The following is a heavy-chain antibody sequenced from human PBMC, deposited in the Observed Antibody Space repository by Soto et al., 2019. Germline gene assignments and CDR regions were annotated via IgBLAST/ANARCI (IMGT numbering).Heavy chain of an antibody. D-gene: IGHD3-3*01. CDR1: GYTFTSYG. V-gene: IGHV1-18*04. CDR3: ASLLRFLEWYWFDP. J-gene: IGHJ5*02. Sequence: ASVKVSCKASGYTFTSYGISWVRQAPGQGLEWMGWVSAYNGNTNYAQKLQGRVTMTTDTSTSTAYMELRSLRSDDTAVYYCASLLRFLEWYWFDPWGQGTLVTVSS. CDR2: VSAYNGNT.